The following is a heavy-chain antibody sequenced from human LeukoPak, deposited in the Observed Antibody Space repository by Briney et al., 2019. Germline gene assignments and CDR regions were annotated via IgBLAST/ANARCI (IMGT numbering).Heavy chain of an antibody. V-gene: IGHV1-2*02. Sequence: ASVKVSCKASGYTFTGYYMHWVRQAPGQGLEWMGWINPNSGGTNYAQKFQGRVTMTRDTSISTAYMELSRLRSDDTAVYYCARVEGLRLGELSLFDYWGQGTLVTVSS. J-gene: IGHJ4*02. D-gene: IGHD3-16*02. CDR3: ARVEGLRLGELSLFDY. CDR1: GYTFTGYY. CDR2: INPNSGGT.